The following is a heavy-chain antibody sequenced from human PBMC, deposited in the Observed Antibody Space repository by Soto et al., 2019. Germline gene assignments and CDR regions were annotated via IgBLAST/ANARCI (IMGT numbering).Heavy chain of an antibody. Sequence: LGESLKLSCKGSGDSFTSYWIGCVRQMPGKGLEWMGIIYPGDSDTRYSPSFQGQVTISADKSISTAYLQWSSLKASDTAMYYCARLFPIVVVPAAMWNYYYYYMDVWGKGTTVTVS. CDR2: IYPGDSDT. D-gene: IGHD2-2*01. V-gene: IGHV5-51*01. CDR3: ARLFPIVVVPAAMWNYYYYYMDV. CDR1: GDSFTSYW. J-gene: IGHJ6*03.